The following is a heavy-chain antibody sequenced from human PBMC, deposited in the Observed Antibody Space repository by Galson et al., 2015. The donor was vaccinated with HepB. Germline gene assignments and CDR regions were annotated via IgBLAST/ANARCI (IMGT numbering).Heavy chain of an antibody. V-gene: IGHV3-23*01. D-gene: IGHD2-15*01. CDR1: GFTFSSYA. J-gene: IGHJ4*02. Sequence: LRLSCAASGFTFSSYAMSWVRQAPGKGLEWVSAISGSGGSTYYADSVKGRFTISRDNSKNTLYLQMNSLRAEDTAVYYCAKDRYQYCSGGSCYLHGYRGQGTLVTVSS. CDR3: AKDRYQYCSGGSCYLHGY. CDR2: ISGSGGST.